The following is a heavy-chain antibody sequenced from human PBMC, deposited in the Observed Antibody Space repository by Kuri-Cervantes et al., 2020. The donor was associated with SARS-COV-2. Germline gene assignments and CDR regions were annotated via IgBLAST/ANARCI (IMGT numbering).Heavy chain of an antibody. D-gene: IGHD2-15*01. J-gene: IGHJ3*02. CDR2: IIPIFGTA. V-gene: IGHV1-69*06. Sequence: SVKVSCKASGGTFSSYAISWVRQAPGQGLEWMGGIIPIFGTANYAQKFQGRVTITADKSTSTAYMELSSLRSEDTAVYYCARESPRYIVVVVAATHDAFDIWGQGTMVTVSS. CDR1: GGTFSSYA. CDR3: ARESPRYIVVVVAATHDAFDI.